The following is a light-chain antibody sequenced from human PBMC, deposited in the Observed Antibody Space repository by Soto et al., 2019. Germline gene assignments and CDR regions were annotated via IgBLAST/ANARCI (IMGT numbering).Light chain of an antibody. V-gene: IGKV1-5*03. Sequence: DIQMTQSPSTLSASVGDRVTITCRASQCISSWLAWYQQKPGKAPKLLIYKASSLESGLPSRFSGSVCGTELPLTISSLKPYDYATYYCQQYKSYSSTFGQWTKLEIK. CDR2: KAS. J-gene: IGKJ2*02. CDR1: QCISSW. CDR3: QQYKSYSST.